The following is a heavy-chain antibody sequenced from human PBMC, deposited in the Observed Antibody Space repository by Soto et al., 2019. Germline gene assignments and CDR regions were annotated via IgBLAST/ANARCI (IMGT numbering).Heavy chain of an antibody. D-gene: IGHD3-10*01. CDR2: IYYIGNT. V-gene: IGHV4-30-4*08. CDR3: VRLYYHGTRRTFDS. Sequence: QVQLQESGPGLVKPSQTLSLTCTVSGGSISSGDSYWNWIRQPPGKGLEWIGYIYYIGNTNYNPSLTSRVTISVDTSKNQFSLNLNSVTAADTAVYYCVRLYYHGTRRTFDSWGQGTMITVS. CDR1: GGSISSGDSY. J-gene: IGHJ3*02.